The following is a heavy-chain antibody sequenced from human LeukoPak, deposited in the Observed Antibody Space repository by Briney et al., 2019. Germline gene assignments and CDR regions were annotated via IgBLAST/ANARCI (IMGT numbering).Heavy chain of an antibody. Sequence: SETLSLTCTVPGGSISRYYWSWLRQPPGKGMEWIGYIYYSGSNTYNPSLKGRVTISVDTSKNQFSLKLSSVTAADTAVYFCARRTVVLDYWGQGTLVTVSS. V-gene: IGHV4-59*08. D-gene: IGHD4-23*01. CDR3: ARRTVVLDY. J-gene: IGHJ4*02. CDR2: IYYSGSN. CDR1: GGSISRYY.